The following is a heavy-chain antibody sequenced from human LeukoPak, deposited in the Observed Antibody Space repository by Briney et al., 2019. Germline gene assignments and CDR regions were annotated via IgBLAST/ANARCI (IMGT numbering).Heavy chain of an antibody. CDR3: ARDRQGRFCSSTSCYAGGYGMDV. CDR2: ISSSSSYI. J-gene: IGHJ6*02. V-gene: IGHV3-21*01. Sequence: GGSLRLSCAASGFTFSSYSMNWVRQAPGKGLEWVSSISSSSSYIYYADSVKGRFTISRDNAKNSLYLQMNGLRAEDTAVYYCARDRQGRFCSSTSCYAGGYGMDVWGQGTTVTVSS. D-gene: IGHD2-2*01. CDR1: GFTFSSYS.